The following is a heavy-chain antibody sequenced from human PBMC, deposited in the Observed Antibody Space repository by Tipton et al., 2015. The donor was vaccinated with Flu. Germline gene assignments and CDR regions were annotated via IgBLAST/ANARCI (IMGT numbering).Heavy chain of an antibody. CDR3: ARSVVGSGSQDPVGYYYYGMDV. CDR2: IDHSGTT. D-gene: IGHD3-10*01. V-gene: IGHV4-34*01. CDR1: GGSFSGYY. J-gene: IGHJ6*02. Sequence: TLSLTCVVHGGSFSGYYWSWIRRSPGKGLEWIGEIDHSGTTNYSPSLKSRVTISRDTSKIQFSLNMGSVTAADTAVYYCARSVVGSGSQDPVGYYYYGMDVWGQGTTVTVSS.